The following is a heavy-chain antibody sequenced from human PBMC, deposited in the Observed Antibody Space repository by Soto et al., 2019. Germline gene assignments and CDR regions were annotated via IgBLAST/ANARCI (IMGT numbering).Heavy chain of an antibody. CDR3: ARHSVAGTFCDY. Sequence: SETLSLTCTVSGGSISSSSYYWGWIRQPPGKGLEWIGSIYYSGSTYYNPSLKSRVTISVDTSRNQFSLKLSPVTAADTAVYYCARHSVAGTFCDYWGQGTLVTVSS. CDR1: GGSISSSSYY. CDR2: IYYSGST. D-gene: IGHD6-19*01. V-gene: IGHV4-39*01. J-gene: IGHJ4*02.